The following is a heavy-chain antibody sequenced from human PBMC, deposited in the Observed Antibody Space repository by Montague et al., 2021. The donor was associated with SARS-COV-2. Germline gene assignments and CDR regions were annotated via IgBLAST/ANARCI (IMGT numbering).Heavy chain of an antibody. CDR1: GFTVSSNY. D-gene: IGHD3-22*01. V-gene: IGHV3-66*01. Sequence: SLRLSCAASGFTVSSNYMSWVRQALGKGLEWVSVIYSGGSTYYADSVKGRFTIPRDNSKNMLYLQMNSLRAEDTAVYYCASGYYDSFNWGQGTLVTVSS. CDR3: ASGYYDSFN. CDR2: IYSGGST. J-gene: IGHJ4*02.